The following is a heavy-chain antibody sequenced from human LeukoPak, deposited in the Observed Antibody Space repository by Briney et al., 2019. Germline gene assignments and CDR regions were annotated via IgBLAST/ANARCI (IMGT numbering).Heavy chain of an antibody. CDR2: SYYSGST. V-gene: IGHV4-39*01. D-gene: IGHD3-3*01. CDR1: GGSISSSSYY. Sequence: SETLSLSCTVSGGSISSSSYYWGWIRQPPGKGLEWIGSSYYSGSTYYNPSLKSRVTISVDTSKNQFSLKLSSVPAADTAVYYCARRADFWSGPQVDYWGQGTLVTVSS. CDR3: ARRADFWSGPQVDY. J-gene: IGHJ4*02.